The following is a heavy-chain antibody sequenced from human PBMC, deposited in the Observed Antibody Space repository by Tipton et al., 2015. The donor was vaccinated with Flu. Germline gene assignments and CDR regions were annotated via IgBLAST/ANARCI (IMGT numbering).Heavy chain of an antibody. V-gene: IGHV3-33*01. D-gene: IGHD3-22*01. J-gene: IGHJ4*02. Sequence: SLRLSCAASGFTFSSYGMHWVRQAPGKGLEWVAVIWYDGSNKYYADPVKGRFTISRDNSKNTLYLQMNSLRAEDTAVYYCARGRSYYYDSSGDLWYFDYWGQGTLVTVSS. CDR2: IWYDGSNK. CDR3: ARGRSYYYDSSGDLWYFDY. CDR1: GFTFSSYG.